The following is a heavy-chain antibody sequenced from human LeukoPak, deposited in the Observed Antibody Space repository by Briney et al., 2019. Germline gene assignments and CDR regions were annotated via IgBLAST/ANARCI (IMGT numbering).Heavy chain of an antibody. CDR1: GGSISSSSYY. V-gene: IGHV4-61*05. CDR3: ARFSGGSLYYYYMDV. Sequence: PSETLSLTCTVSGGSISSSSYYWGWIRQPPGKGLEWFGYIYYSGSTNYNPSLKRRVTISVDTSKNQFSLKLSSVTAADTAVYYCARFSGGSLYYYYMDVWGKGTTVTISS. CDR2: IYYSGST. D-gene: IGHD2-15*01. J-gene: IGHJ6*03.